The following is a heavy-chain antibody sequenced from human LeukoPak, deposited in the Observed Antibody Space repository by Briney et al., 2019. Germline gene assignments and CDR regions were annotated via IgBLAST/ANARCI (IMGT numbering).Heavy chain of an antibody. Sequence: SVKVSCKASGGTFSSYAISWVRQAPGQGLEWMGRIIPILGIANYAQKFQGRVTITADKSTSTAYMELSSLRSEDTAVYYCASACCSGGSCYVNWFDPWGQGTLATVSS. J-gene: IGHJ5*02. CDR1: GGTFSSYA. CDR3: ASACCSGGSCYVNWFDP. D-gene: IGHD2-15*01. CDR2: IIPILGIA. V-gene: IGHV1-69*04.